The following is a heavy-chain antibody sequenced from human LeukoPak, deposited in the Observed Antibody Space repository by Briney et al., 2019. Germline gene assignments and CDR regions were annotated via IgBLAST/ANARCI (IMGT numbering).Heavy chain of an antibody. Sequence: TGGSLRLSCAASGFTFSSYAMHWVRQAPGKGLEWVAVISYDGSNKYYADSVKGRFTISRDNSKNTLYLQMNSLRAEDTAVYYCARGLSHYYGSGSYYKGAPYFDYWGQGTLVTVSS. J-gene: IGHJ4*02. CDR2: ISYDGSNK. CDR1: GFTFSSYA. D-gene: IGHD3-10*01. CDR3: ARGLSHYYGSGSYYKGAPYFDY. V-gene: IGHV3-30*04.